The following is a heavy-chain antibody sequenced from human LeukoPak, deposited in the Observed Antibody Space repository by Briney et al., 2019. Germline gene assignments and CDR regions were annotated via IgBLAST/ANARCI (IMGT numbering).Heavy chain of an antibody. V-gene: IGHV3-15*07. CDR3: TTATGSGSYYMGFDY. CDR1: GFTFNNAW. Sequence: GGSLRLSCAASGFTFNNAWMNWARQAPGKGLEWVGRIKSKTGGETTDYAAPVKGRFAISRDDSKNTLYLQMNSLKTEDTAVYYCTTATGSGSYYMGFDYWGQGTLVTVSS. J-gene: IGHJ4*02. CDR2: IKSKTGGETT. D-gene: IGHD3-10*01.